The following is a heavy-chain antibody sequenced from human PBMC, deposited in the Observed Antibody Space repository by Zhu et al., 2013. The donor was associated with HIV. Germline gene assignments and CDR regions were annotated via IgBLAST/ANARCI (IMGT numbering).Heavy chain of an antibody. CDR1: GYTFTSYG. CDR2: ISAYNGNT. CDR3: ARLGYSSGWYFNSSLDYYYYGMDV. D-gene: IGHD6-19*01. Sequence: QVQLVQSGAEVKKPGASVKVSCKASGYTFTSYGISWVRQAPGQGLEWMGWISAYNGNTNYAQKLQGRVTMTTDTSTSTAYMELSSLRSEDTAVYYCARLGYSSGWYFNSSLDYYYYGMDVWGQGTTVTVSS. V-gene: IGHV1-18*04. J-gene: IGHJ6*02.